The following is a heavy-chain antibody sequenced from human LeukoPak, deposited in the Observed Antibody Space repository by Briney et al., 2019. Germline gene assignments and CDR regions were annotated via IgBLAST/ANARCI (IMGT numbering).Heavy chain of an antibody. J-gene: IGHJ4*02. D-gene: IGHD6-19*01. CDR1: GFTFSSYG. Sequence: GGSLRLSCAVSGFTFSSYGMNWVRQAPGKGLEWVSHISSGSDIVYYADSVKGRFTISRDNAKNSLYLQMDSLRADDTAVYYCAGEGSGWLPNYWGQGTLVTVSS. V-gene: IGHV3-48*04. CDR2: ISSGSDIV. CDR3: AGEGSGWLPNY.